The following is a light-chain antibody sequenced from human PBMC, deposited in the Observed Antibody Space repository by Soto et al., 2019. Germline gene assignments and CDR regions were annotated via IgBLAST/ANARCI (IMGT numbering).Light chain of an antibody. J-gene: IGKJ4*01. CDR3: QRYNNWPLT. Sequence: EIVLTQSPATLSLTPGERAILSCRASQSVSSYLAWYQQKPGQTPRLLIYDTSARATGVPARFSGSRSGPEFTLTINSLQSEDFAIYYCQRYNNWPLTFGGGTKVESK. CDR1: QSVSSY. V-gene: IGKV3-15*01. CDR2: DTS.